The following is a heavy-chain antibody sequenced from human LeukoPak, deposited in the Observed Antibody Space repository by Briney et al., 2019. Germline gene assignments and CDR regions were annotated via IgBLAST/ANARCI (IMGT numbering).Heavy chain of an antibody. V-gene: IGHV3-15*01. Sequence: GGSLRLSCAASGFTFSSYWMSWVRQAPGKGLEWVGRIKSKTDGGTTDYAAPVKGRFTISRDDSKNTLYLQMNSLKTEDTAVYYCTTDVLYYDSSGYPFDYWGQGTLVTVSS. CDR2: IKSKTDGGTT. CDR1: GFTFSSYW. J-gene: IGHJ4*02. D-gene: IGHD3-22*01. CDR3: TTDVLYYDSSGYPFDY.